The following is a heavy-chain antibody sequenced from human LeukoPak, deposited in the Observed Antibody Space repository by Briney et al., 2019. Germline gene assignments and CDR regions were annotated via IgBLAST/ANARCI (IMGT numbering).Heavy chain of an antibody. V-gene: IGHV4-34*01. CDR1: GGSFSGYY. J-gene: IGHJ6*02. CDR3: ARGRGSGYGYYYYYGMDV. CDR2: INHSGST. Sequence: PSETLSLTCAVYGGSFSGYYWSWIRQPPGKGLEWIGEINHSGSTNYNPSLKSRVTISVDTSKNQFSLKLSSVTAADTAVYYCARGRGSGYGYYYYYGMDVWGQGTTVTVSS. D-gene: IGHD3-9*01.